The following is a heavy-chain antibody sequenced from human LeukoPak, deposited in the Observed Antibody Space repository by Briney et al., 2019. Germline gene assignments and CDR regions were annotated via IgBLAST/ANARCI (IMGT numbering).Heavy chain of an antibody. J-gene: IGHJ3*02. D-gene: IGHD3-16*01. CDR1: GFTFSSYS. CDR2: ISSSSSYI. Sequence: GGSLRLSCAASGFTFSSYSMNWVRQAPGKGLEWVSSISSSSSYIYYADSVKGRFTISRDNAKNSLYLQMNSLRAEDTAVYYCARARLTDYVWGRRTFDIWGQGTMVTISS. V-gene: IGHV3-21*01. CDR3: ARARLTDYVWGRRTFDI.